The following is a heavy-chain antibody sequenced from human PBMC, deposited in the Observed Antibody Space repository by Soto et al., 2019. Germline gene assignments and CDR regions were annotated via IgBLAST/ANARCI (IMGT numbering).Heavy chain of an antibody. Sequence: ASVKVSCKASGYTFTSDGITWVRQAPGQGLEWVGWINAHNGNTNYEQRLQDRLTLTTDTSTNTAYTELRNLRSDDTAVYYCVRFRAGEAFDSWGHGTLVTVSS. CDR2: INAHNGNT. D-gene: IGHD2-21*01. J-gene: IGHJ4*01. CDR1: GYTFTSDG. V-gene: IGHV1-18*01. CDR3: VRFRAGEAFDS.